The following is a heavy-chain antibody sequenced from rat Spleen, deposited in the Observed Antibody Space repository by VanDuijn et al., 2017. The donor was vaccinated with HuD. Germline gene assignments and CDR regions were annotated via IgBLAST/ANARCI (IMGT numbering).Heavy chain of an antibody. V-gene: IGHV5-27*01. CDR1: GFTFSNYY. D-gene: IGHD1-4*01. CDR2: ISTGDST. J-gene: IGHJ2*01. CDR3: TTGVYPGNFDF. Sequence: EVQLVESDGGLVQPGRSLKLSCAASGFTFSNYYMAWVRQAPTKGLEWVAYISTGDSTYYRDSVKGRFTISRDNAKSTLYLQMDSLRSEDTATYSCTTGVYPGNFDFWGQGVMVTVSS.